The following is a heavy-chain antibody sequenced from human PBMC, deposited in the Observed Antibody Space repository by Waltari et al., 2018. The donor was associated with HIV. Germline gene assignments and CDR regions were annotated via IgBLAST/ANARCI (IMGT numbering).Heavy chain of an antibody. V-gene: IGHV1-2*02. CDR1: GYTFTGYY. CDR3: AKGRHSSGYYRDAFDI. J-gene: IGHJ3*02. D-gene: IGHD3-22*01. Sequence: QVQLVQSGAEVKKPGASVKVSCKASGYTFTGYYMHWVRQAPGQGLEWMGWINPNSGGTNDAQKFQGRVTMTRDTSISTAYMELSRLRSDDTAVYYCAKGRHSSGYYRDAFDIWGQGTMVTVSS. CDR2: INPNSGGT.